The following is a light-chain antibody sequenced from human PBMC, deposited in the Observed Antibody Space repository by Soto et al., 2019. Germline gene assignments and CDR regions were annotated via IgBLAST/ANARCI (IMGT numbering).Light chain of an antibody. CDR3: QQYNKWPPLT. CDR1: QSVGRL. V-gene: IGKV3-15*01. CDR2: GAS. Sequence: ETMMTQSPATLSVSPGERATLSCRASQSVGRLLAWYQQKPGQSPRLLIYGASTRATGIPDRFSGSGSGTEFTLTISNLQSEDFAVYYCQQYNKWPPLTFGGGTKVEIK. J-gene: IGKJ4*01.